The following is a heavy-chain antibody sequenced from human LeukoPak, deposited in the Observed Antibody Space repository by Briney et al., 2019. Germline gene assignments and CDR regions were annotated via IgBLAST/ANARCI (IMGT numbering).Heavy chain of an antibody. J-gene: IGHJ4*02. CDR3: AKVPNDYGDYYFDY. Sequence: GGSLSLSCAASGFTVSKFYMSWVRQAPGKGLECVSVIYADGTTKDADSVKGRFTISRDNSKNMLYLQMNSLRAEDTAVYYCAKVPNDYGDYYFDYWGQGTLVTVSS. D-gene: IGHD4-17*01. CDR1: GFTVSKFY. V-gene: IGHV3-53*01. CDR2: IYADGTT.